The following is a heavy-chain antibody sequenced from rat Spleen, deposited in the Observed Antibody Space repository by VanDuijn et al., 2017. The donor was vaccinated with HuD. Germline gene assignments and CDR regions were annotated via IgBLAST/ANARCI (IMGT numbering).Heavy chain of an antibody. CDR1: GFSLTSYN. CDR2: MWYDGDT. J-gene: IGHJ3*01. D-gene: IGHD5-1*01. CDR3: AGHWEGNWFAY. V-gene: IGHV2-63*01. Sequence: QVQLKESGPGLVQPSQTLSLTCTVSGFSLTSYNVHWVRKPTGKGPEWMGRMWYDGDTAYDSALKTRLSISRDTSKNQVFLKMSSLQTDDTGTYYCAGHWEGNWFAYWGQGTLVTVSS.